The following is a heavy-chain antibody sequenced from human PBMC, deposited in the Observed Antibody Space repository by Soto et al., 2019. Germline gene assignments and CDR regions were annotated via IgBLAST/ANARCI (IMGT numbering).Heavy chain of an antibody. D-gene: IGHD1-26*01. Sequence: GASVKVSCKASGYTFTSYYMHWVRQAPGQGLEWMGIINPSVGSTSYAQKFQGRVTMTRDTSTSTVYMELSSLRSEDTAVYYWARSSIVRNFDYWGQGTLVTVS. CDR3: ARSSIVRNFDY. V-gene: IGHV1-46*01. CDR1: GYTFTSYY. CDR2: INPSVGST. J-gene: IGHJ4*02.